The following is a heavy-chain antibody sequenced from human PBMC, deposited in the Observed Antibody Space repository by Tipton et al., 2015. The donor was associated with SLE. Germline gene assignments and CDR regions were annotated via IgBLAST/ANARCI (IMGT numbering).Heavy chain of an antibody. J-gene: IGHJ4*02. CDR3: AKDRRVKGTTVVTPGYFDY. Sequence: SLRLSCAASGFTFSSYAMHWVRQAPGKGLEWVAVISYDGSNKYYADSVKGRFTISRDNSKNTLYLQMNSLRAEDTAVYYCAKDRRVKGTTVVTPGYFDYWGQGTLVTVSS. CDR1: GFTFSSYA. D-gene: IGHD4-23*01. V-gene: IGHV3-30*04. CDR2: ISYDGSNK.